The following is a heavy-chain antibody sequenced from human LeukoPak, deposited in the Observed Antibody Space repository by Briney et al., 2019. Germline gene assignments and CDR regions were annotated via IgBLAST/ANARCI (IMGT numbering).Heavy chain of an antibody. CDR2: ISSSSSYI. J-gene: IGHJ5*02. CDR3: ARGGAAAAPNWFDP. Sequence: GGSRRLSCAASGFTFSSYSMNWVRQAPGKGLEWVSSISSSSSYIYYADSVKGRFTISRDNAKNSLYLQMNSLRAEDTAVYYCARGGAAAAPNWFDPWGQGTLVTVSS. V-gene: IGHV3-21*01. D-gene: IGHD6-13*01. CDR1: GFTFSSYS.